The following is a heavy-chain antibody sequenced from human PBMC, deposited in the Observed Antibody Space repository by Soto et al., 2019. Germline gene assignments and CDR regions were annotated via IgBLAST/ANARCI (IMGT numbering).Heavy chain of an antibody. CDR3: ARCSSNSLGGMDV. CDR2: IYYSGST. CDR1: VGSISSGGYS. Sequence: TAETLCLTCTVSVGSISSGGYSWSGIRQHPGKGLEWIGYIYYSGSTYYNPSLKSRVTISVDTSKNQFSLKLSSVTAADTAVYYCARCSSNSLGGMDVWGQGTTVTVSS. J-gene: IGHJ6*02. D-gene: IGHD2-2*01. V-gene: IGHV4-31*03.